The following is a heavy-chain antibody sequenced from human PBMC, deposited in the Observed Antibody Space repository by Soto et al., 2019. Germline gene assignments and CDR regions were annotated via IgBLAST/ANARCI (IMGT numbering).Heavy chain of an antibody. CDR3: ARVPRRRDYYYCYYLDV. CDR2: INHSGST. CDR1: GGSFSGYY. J-gene: IGHJ6*03. Sequence: PSENLSLTCAVYGGSFSGYYWSWIRQPPGKGLEWIGEINHSGSTNYNPSLKSRVTISVDTSKNQFSLKLSSVTAADTAVYYCARVPRRRDYYYCYYLDVCAKGTTVTVSS. V-gene: IGHV4-34*01.